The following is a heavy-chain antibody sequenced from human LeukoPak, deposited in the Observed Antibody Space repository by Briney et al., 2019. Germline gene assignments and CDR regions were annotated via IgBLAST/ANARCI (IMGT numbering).Heavy chain of an antibody. V-gene: IGHV4-39*01. CDR3: ARQESSTSPLDY. CDR1: GGSISSSSYY. J-gene: IGHJ4*02. D-gene: IGHD6-6*01. CDR2: IYYSGST. Sequence: SETLSLTCTVSGGSISSSSYYWGWIRQPPGEGLEWIGSIYYSGSTYYNPSLKSRVSISVDTSKTQFSLKLTSVTAADTAVYYCARQESSTSPLDYWGQGTLVTVSS.